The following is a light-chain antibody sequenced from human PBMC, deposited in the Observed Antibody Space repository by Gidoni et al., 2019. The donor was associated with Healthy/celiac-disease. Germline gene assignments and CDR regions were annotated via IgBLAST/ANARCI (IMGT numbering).Light chain of an antibody. CDR2: GAS. Sequence: EIVLTQSPGTLSLSPGDRATLSCRASQSVSSSYLACYQQTPGQAPRLLIRGASSRATGIPDRFSCSWSGTDFTLTISRLEPEDVAVYYCQQYSSSPLWTFGQGTKVEIK. J-gene: IGKJ1*01. CDR3: QQYSSSPLWT. V-gene: IGKV3-20*01. CDR1: QSVSSSY.